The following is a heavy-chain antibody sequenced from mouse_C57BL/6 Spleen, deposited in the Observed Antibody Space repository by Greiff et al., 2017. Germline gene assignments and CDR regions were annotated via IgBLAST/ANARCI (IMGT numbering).Heavy chain of an antibody. CDR1: GYTFTSYW. CDR2: INPSSGYT. J-gene: IGHJ2*01. D-gene: IGHD2-5*01. V-gene: IGHV1-7*01. CDR3: AKGYYSNLDY. Sequence: VQLQQSGAELAKPGASVKLSCTASGYTFTSYWMHWVKQRTGQGLEWIGYINPSSGYTKYNQKFQDKATLTADKSSSTAYLQLSSLTYEDSAVYYCAKGYYSNLDYWGQGTTLTVSS.